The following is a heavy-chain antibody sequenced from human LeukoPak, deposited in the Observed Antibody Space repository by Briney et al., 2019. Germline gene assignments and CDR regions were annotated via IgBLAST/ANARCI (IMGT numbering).Heavy chain of an antibody. V-gene: IGHV1-18*01. CDR3: ARDLGYRYGLLTRNYAYYGMDV. CDR2: ISAYNGNT. J-gene: IGHJ6*02. CDR1: GHTFTSFG. D-gene: IGHD5-18*01. Sequence: GASVKVSCKASGHTFTSFGIRWVRQAPGHGLEWMGWISAYNGNTNYAQKLQGRVTMTTDTSTSTAYMELRSLRSADTAVYYCARDLGYRYGLLTRNYAYYGMDVWGQGTTVTVSS.